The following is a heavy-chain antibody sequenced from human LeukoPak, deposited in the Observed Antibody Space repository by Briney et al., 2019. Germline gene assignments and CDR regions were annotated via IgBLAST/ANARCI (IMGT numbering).Heavy chain of an antibody. CDR1: GDSVSSINGA. Sequence: SQTLSLTCAISGDSVSSINGAWSWVRQSPSRGLEWLGRTYYRSKWYYDYASSIQGRISINPDASKDQFSLLLHSVTPEDTAVYYCARDVATSGWYTFDYWGQGSLVTVSS. CDR2: TYYRSKWYY. V-gene: IGHV6-1*01. J-gene: IGHJ4*02. D-gene: IGHD6-19*01. CDR3: ARDVATSGWYTFDY.